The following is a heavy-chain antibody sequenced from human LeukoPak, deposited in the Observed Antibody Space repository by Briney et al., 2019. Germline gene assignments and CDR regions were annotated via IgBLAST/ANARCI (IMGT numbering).Heavy chain of an antibody. Sequence: PGRSLRLSCAASGFTFSSWGMHWVRQAPGKGLEWVAVIWYDGTNKYYADSVKGRLTISRDNSKNTLYLQMSSLRAEDTAVYYCAKDVTTGTLALDYWGQGTLVTVSS. V-gene: IGHV3-33*06. CDR2: IWYDGTNK. D-gene: IGHD1-1*01. CDR1: GFTFSSWG. CDR3: AKDVTTGTLALDY. J-gene: IGHJ4*02.